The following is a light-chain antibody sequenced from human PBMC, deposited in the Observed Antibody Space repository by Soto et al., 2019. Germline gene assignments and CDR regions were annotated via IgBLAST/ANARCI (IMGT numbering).Light chain of an antibody. CDR1: QSVSSSY. CDR3: QQYGRSSWT. CDR2: GAS. Sequence: EIVLTQSPGTLSLSPGERATLSCRASQSVSSSYLAWYQQKPGQDPRLLIYGASSRATGISDRFRGSGSGTDVTVTISRLEPEDFAVYYCQQYGRSSWTFGQGTTVEIK. V-gene: IGKV3-20*01. J-gene: IGKJ1*01.